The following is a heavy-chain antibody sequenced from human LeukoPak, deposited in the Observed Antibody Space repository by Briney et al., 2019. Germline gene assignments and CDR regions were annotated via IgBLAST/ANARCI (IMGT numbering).Heavy chain of an antibody. V-gene: IGHV3-53*05. CDR1: GFTVSSNY. CDR3: ARREMATPWAHDAFDI. D-gene: IGHD5-24*01. J-gene: IGHJ3*02. CDR2: IYSGGST. Sequence: PGGSLRLSCAASGFTVSSNYMSWVRQAPGKGLEWVSVIYSGGSTYYADSVKGRFTISRDNSKNTLYLQMNSLRAEDTAVYYCARREMATPWAHDAFDIWGQGTMVTVSS.